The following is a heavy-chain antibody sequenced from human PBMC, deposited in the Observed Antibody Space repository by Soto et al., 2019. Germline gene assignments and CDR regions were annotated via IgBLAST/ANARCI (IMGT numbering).Heavy chain of an antibody. CDR1: GGSISEYY. D-gene: IGHD6-13*01. Sequence: SETLSLTCTVSGGSISEYYCSWVRQPPGKGLEWIGYIYYSGSTNYNPSLKSRVTISVDTSKNQFSLKLSSVTAADTAVYHCARSSRYSTDVWGQGTTVTVSS. CDR3: ARSSRYSTDV. CDR2: IYYSGST. V-gene: IGHV4-59*08. J-gene: IGHJ6*02.